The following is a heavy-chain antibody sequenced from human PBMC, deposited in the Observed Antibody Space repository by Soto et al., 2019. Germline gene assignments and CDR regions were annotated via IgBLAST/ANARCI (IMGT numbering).Heavy chain of an antibody. CDR3: AKNGQPPYYYYGLDV. CDR1: AYTFTRYG. V-gene: IGHV1-18*01. J-gene: IGHJ6*02. D-gene: IGHD2-8*01. CDR2: ISGYNGDT. Sequence: QGHLVQSGAEVKKPGASVKVSCKTSAYTFTRYGISWVRQAPGQGLEWMGWISGYNGDTNYAQNLQERVTMTIDTSTTTAYMELRSLTSDDTAVYYCAKNGQPPYYYYGLDVWGQGTTVTVSS.